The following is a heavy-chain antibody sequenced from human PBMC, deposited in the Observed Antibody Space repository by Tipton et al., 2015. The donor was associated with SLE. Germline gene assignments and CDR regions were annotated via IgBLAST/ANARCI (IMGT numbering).Heavy chain of an antibody. D-gene: IGHD3-3*01. CDR3: ARERDWNNFWSGFDY. CDR2: IKQDGSEK. CDR1: GFTFSSYA. V-gene: IGHV3-7*01. Sequence: SLRLSCAASGFTFSSYAMSWVRQAPGKGLEWVANIKQDGSEKYYVDSVKGRFTISRDNAKNSLYLQMNSLRVEDTAVYYCARERDWNNFWSGFDYWGQGTLVTVSS. J-gene: IGHJ4*02.